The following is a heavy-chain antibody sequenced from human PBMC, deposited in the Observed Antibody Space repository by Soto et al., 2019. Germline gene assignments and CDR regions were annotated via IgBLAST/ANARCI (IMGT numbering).Heavy chain of an antibody. Sequence: EVQLLESGGGLVQPGGSLRLSCAASGFTFSNYAMSWVRQAPGKGLEWVSGISGGGGSTYYADSVQGRFTISRDNSKNTLYLQMNSLRAEETAVYYCANNCGVDCHSGFFYWGQGTLVIVSS. CDR2: ISGGGGST. J-gene: IGHJ4*02. CDR3: ANNCGVDCHSGFFY. CDR1: GFTFSNYA. D-gene: IGHD2-21*02. V-gene: IGHV3-23*01.